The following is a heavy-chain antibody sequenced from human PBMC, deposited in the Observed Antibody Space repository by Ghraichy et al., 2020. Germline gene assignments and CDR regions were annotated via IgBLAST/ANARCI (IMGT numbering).Heavy chain of an antibody. Sequence: ASVKVSCKASGYAFSAYAIHWVRQAPGQRLEWMGWINAGDGNTKYSQKFQGRVTMTRDTSASTAYMELSSLRSEDTALYYCARSDVSSGWSDHNWIDPWGQGTLVTVSP. CDR1: GYAFSAYA. CDR3: ARSDVSSGWSDHNWIDP. V-gene: IGHV1-3*01. CDR2: INAGDGNT. D-gene: IGHD6-19*01. J-gene: IGHJ5*02.